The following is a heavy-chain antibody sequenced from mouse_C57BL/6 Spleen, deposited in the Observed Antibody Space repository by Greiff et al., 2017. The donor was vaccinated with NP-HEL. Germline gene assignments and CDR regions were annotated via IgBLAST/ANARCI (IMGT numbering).Heavy chain of an antibody. V-gene: IGHV1-53*01. D-gene: IGHD2-10*02. Sequence: VQLQQSGTELVKPGASVKLSCKASGYTFTSYWMHWVKQRPGQGLEWIGNINPSNGGTNYNEKFKSKATLTVDKSSSTAYMQLSSLTSEDSAVYYCAREGSYGNYVAWFAYWGQGTLVTVSA. J-gene: IGHJ3*01. CDR3: AREGSYGNYVAWFAY. CDR1: GYTFTSYW. CDR2: INPSNGGT.